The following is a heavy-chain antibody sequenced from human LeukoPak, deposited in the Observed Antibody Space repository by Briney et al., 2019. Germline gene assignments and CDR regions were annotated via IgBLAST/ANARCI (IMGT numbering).Heavy chain of an antibody. J-gene: IGHJ5*02. CDR3: VRGGYCSPTSCAPFDP. D-gene: IGHD2-2*03. CDR2: IKQDGSEK. Sequence: PGGSLRLSCAASGFTFSSYWMSWVRQAPGKGLEWVAKIKQDGSEKYYVDSVKGRFTIARDNAKNSLYLQVNSLRAEDTAVYYCVRGGYCSPTSCAPFDPWGQGTLVTVSS. CDR1: GFTFSSYW. V-gene: IGHV3-7*01.